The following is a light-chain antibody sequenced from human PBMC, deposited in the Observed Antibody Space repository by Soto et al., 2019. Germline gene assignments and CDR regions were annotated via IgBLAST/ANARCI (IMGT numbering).Light chain of an antibody. CDR1: QDISNY. CDR3: QQYDNLPPFT. Sequence: DIQMTQSPSSLSASVGDRVTITCQASQDISNYLNWYQQKPGKAPKLLIYDASNLETGVPSRFSRSGSGTYFTFTISSLQPEDIATYYCQQYDNLPPFTFGPVTKVYIK. J-gene: IGKJ3*01. V-gene: IGKV1-33*01. CDR2: DAS.